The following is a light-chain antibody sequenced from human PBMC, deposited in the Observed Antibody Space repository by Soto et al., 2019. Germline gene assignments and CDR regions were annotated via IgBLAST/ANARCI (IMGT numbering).Light chain of an antibody. CDR2: DVI. Sequence: SALTQPSSVSGSPGPSITISCIGTSREVVVFDSVSWFQQHPGKVPKLLIYDVINRPSGVSYRFSGSRSGNTASLTISGLQAEDEAYYYCNSYTISGPPIYVFGTGTDVTVL. J-gene: IGLJ1*01. CDR3: NSYTISGPPIYV. CDR1: SREVVVFDS. V-gene: IGLV2-14*03.